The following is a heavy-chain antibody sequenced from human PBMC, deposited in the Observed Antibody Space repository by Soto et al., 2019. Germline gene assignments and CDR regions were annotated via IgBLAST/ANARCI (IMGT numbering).Heavy chain of an antibody. D-gene: IGHD1-7*01. CDR3: ARGRLELRHYYYYYYMDV. V-gene: IGHV4-34*01. CDR2: INHSGST. Sequence: SETLSLTCAVYGGSFSGYYWSWIRQPPGKGLEWIGEINHSGSTNYNPSLKSRVTISVDTSKNQFSLKLSSVTAADTAVYYCARGRLELRHYYYYYYMDVWGKGTTVTVSS. CDR1: GGSFSGYY. J-gene: IGHJ6*03.